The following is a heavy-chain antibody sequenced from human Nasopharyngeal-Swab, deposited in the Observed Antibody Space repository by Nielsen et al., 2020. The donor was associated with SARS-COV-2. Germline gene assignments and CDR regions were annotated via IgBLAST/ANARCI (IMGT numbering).Heavy chain of an antibody. J-gene: IGHJ6*03. CDR2: FYSTETP. V-gene: IGHV4-59*02. CDR3: ARYHYLDV. Sequence: SETLSLTCTVSGASVSDYYWSWVRQPPGKGLEWLGSFYSTETPDYNPSLNSRVVVSIDTSKNQLSLRLTSVTAADTAVYYCARYHYLDVWGKGTTVTVSS. CDR1: GASVSDYY.